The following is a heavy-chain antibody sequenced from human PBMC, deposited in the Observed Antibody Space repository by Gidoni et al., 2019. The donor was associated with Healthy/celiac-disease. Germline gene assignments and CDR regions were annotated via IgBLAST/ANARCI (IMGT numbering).Heavy chain of an antibody. J-gene: IGHJ4*02. CDR2: IKSKTDGGTT. D-gene: IGHD3-3*01. Sequence: EVQLVESGGGLVKPGGSLRLSCAASGFTFSNAWMSWVRQAPGKGLEWVGRIKSKTDGGTTDYAAPVKGRFTISRDDSKNTLYLQMNSLKTEDTAVYYCTTEEDFWSGYYATLLNWGQGTLVTVSS. V-gene: IGHV3-15*01. CDR1: GFTFSNAW. CDR3: TTEEDFWSGYYATLLN.